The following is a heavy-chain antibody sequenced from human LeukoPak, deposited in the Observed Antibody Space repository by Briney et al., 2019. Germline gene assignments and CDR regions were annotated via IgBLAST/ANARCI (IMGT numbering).Heavy chain of an antibody. CDR3: ASYKTYYDSSGHPLDY. V-gene: IGHV4-38-2*02. J-gene: IGHJ4*02. Sequence: SETLSLTCTVFGSSINSVYSWGWIRLPPGKGLEWIGSLYHNGNTYYNSSLKSRVTLSVHTSENQFSLKLSSVTAADTAVYYCASYKTYYDSSGHPLDYWGQGTLVTASS. CDR2: LYHNGNT. CDR1: GSSINSVYS. D-gene: IGHD3-22*01.